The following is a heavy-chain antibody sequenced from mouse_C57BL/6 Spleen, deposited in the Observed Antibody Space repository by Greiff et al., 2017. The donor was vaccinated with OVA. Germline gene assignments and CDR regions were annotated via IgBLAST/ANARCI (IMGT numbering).Heavy chain of an antibody. Sequence: QVQLQQSGAELVKPGASVKMSCKASGYTFTSYWITWVKQRPGQGLEWIGDIYPGSGSTNYNEKFKSKATLTVDTSSSTDYMQLRRLTSADSAVCNCARGTTIVRWYVCVWGTGTTVTVSS. J-gene: IGHJ1*03. CDR2: IYPGSGST. V-gene: IGHV1-55*01. CDR1: GYTFTSYW. CDR3: ARGTTIVRWYVCV. D-gene: IGHD1-1*01.